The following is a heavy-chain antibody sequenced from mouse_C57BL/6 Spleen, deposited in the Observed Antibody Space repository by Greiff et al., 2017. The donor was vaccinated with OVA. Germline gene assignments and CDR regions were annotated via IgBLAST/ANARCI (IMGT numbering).Heavy chain of an antibody. CDR3: ARQGSNYESFAY. CDR2: INPSSGYT. Sequence: QVQLQQSGAELARPGASVKMSCKASGYTFTSYTMHWVKQRPGQGLAWIGYINPSSGYTKYNQKFKDKATLTADKSSSTAYMQLSSLTSEDSAVYYCARQGSNYESFAYWGQGTLVTVSA. D-gene: IGHD2-5*01. J-gene: IGHJ3*01. CDR1: GYTFTSYT. V-gene: IGHV1-4*01.